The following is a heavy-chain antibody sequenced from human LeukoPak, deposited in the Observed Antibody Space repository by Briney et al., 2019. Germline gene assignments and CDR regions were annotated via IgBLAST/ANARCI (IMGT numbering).Heavy chain of an antibody. D-gene: IGHD5-12*01. CDR2: INPNSGGT. CDR3: ARAWLRLNPYFDY. V-gene: IGHV1-2*02. J-gene: IGHJ4*02. CDR1: GYTFTGYY. Sequence: ASVKVSCKASGYTFTGYYMHWVRQAPGQGLEWMGWINPNSGGTNYAQKFQGRVTMTRDTSISTSYMELSRLRSDDTAVYYCARAWLRLNPYFDYWGQGALVTVSS.